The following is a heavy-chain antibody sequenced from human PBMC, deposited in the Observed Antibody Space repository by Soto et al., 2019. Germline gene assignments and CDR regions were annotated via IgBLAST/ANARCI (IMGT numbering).Heavy chain of an antibody. CDR1: GYTFTSYG. CDR3: ARDTGYHYYYGMDV. Sequence: ASVKVSYKASGYTFTSYGISWVRQAPGQGLEWMGWISAYNGNTNYAQKLQGRVTMTTDASTSTAYMELRSLRSDDTAVYYCARDTGYHYYYGMDVWGQGTTVTVSS. D-gene: IGHD4-17*01. V-gene: IGHV1-18*01. CDR2: ISAYNGNT. J-gene: IGHJ6*02.